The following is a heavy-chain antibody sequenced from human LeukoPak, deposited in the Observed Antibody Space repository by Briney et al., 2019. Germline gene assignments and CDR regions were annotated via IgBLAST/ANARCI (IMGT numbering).Heavy chain of an antibody. CDR1: GGSFSGYY. CDR3: ARRNYDTNGNYIDTFDI. CDR2: INHSGNT. V-gene: IGHV4-34*01. D-gene: IGHD3-22*01. Sequence: SETLSLTCAVYGGSFSGYYWNWIRQPPGKGLEWIGEINHSGNTNHNPSLKSRVTISVDTSKNQFSLKLRSVTAADTAVYYRARRNYDTNGNYIDTFDIWGQGTRVTVSS. J-gene: IGHJ3*02.